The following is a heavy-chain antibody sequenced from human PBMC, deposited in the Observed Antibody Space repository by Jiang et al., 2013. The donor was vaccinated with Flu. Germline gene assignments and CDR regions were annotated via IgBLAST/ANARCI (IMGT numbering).Heavy chain of an antibody. CDR1: GFTFSSYS. CDR2: ISSSSSTI. D-gene: IGHD4-17*01. V-gene: IGHV3-48*01. CDR3: ARQEVNEVHYGDYAGYYYYYGMDV. J-gene: IGHJ6*02. Sequence: QLVESGGGLVQPGGSLRLSCAASGFTFSSYSMNWVRQAPGKGLEWVSYISSSSSTIYYADSVKGRFTISRDNAKNSLYLQMNSLRAEDTAVYYCARQEVNEVHYGDYAGYYYYYGMDVWGQGTTVTVSS.